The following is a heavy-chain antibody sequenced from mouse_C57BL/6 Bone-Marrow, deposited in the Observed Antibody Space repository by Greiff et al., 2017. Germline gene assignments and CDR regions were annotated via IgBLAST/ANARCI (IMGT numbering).Heavy chain of an antibody. D-gene: IGHD2-4*01. CDR3: TRAPIYYDYEDAMDY. Sequence: VQLQQSGTVLARPGASVKMSCKTSGYTFTSYWMHWVKQRPGQGLEWIGAIYPGNSDTSYNQKFKGKAKLTAVTSASTAYMELSSLTNEDSAVYYCTRAPIYYDYEDAMDYWGQGTSVTVSS. CDR1: GYTFTSYW. CDR2: IYPGNSDT. V-gene: IGHV1-5*01. J-gene: IGHJ4*01.